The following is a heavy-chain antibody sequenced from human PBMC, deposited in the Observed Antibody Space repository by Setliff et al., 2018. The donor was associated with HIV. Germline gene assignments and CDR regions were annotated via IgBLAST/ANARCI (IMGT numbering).Heavy chain of an antibody. CDR1: GGSISTGVYY. D-gene: IGHD6-13*01. CDR2: ISASGST. CDR3: ARVYSRSWFFFDH. J-gene: IGHJ4*02. V-gene: IGHV4-61*02. Sequence: SETLSLTCAVSGGSISTGVYYWSWIRQPADKALEWIGRISASGSTNYNPSLESRVTLSIDTSNNQFSLKLTSVTAADTAVYYCARVYSRSWFFFDHWGQGILVTVAS.